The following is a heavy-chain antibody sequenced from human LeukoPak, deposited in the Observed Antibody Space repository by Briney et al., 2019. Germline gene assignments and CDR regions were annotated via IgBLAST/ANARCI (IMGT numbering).Heavy chain of an antibody. V-gene: IGHV4-30-4*02. Sequence: SETLSLTCTVSGGSISSGDYYWSWIRPPPGKGLEWIGYIYYSGSTYYNPSLKRRVTISVDTSKNQLSLKLSSVTAADTAVYYCARGVVPAATVPSGYYYYYYMDVWGKGTTVTVSS. D-gene: IGHD2-2*01. CDR2: IYYSGST. J-gene: IGHJ6*03. CDR1: GGSISSGDYY. CDR3: ARGVVPAATVPSGYYYYYYMDV.